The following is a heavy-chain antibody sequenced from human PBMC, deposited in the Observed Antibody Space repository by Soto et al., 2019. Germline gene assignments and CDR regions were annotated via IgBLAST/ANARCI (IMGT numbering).Heavy chain of an antibody. CDR2: VHYSGTT. D-gene: IGHD4-17*01. Sequence: SETLALGCSFSRGSVSNNTYYWSWIRQPPGNRLEWIGYVHYSGTTNYNPSLKSRVTISVDLCKNQFCLRLSSVTTADTALYYCARTTAVPNTLRSRYFFDYWGRGTMVTVSS. J-gene: IGHJ4*02. CDR3: ARTTAVPNTLRSRYFFDY. V-gene: IGHV4-61*01. CDR1: RGSVSNNTYY.